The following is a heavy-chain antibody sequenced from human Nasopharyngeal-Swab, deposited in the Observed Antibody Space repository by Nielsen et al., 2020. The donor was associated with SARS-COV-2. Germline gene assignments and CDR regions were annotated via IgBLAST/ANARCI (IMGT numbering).Heavy chain of an antibody. CDR1: GGTFRNYG. CDR3: ARDSDYGDYIGWFDP. D-gene: IGHD4-17*01. Sequence: SVKVSCKTSGGTFRNYGISWVRQAPGQRLEWMGGVMPKFDTANYAQKFQDRVTITADESTSTVYLELISLTSDDTAIYYCARDSDYGDYIGWFDPWGQGTLVTVSS. CDR2: VMPKFDTA. J-gene: IGHJ5*02. V-gene: IGHV1-69*13.